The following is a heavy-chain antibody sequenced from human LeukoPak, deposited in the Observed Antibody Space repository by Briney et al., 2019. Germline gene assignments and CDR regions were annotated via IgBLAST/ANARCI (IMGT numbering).Heavy chain of an antibody. V-gene: IGHV3-15*01. CDR2: VKSKIEGGTT. CDR1: GFTFSNAW. Sequence: GGSLRLSCAASGFTFSNAWMTWVRQAPWKGLEWVGRVKSKIEGGTTDYAAPVKGRFSISRDDSKDTLYLQMNSLKTEDTAVYYCATRGYCSSSSCYGIEHWGQGTLVTVSS. J-gene: IGHJ1*01. CDR3: ATRGYCSSSSCYGIEH. D-gene: IGHD2-2*01.